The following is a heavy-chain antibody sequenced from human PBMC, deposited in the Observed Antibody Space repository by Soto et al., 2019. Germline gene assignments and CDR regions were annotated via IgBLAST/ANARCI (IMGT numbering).Heavy chain of an antibody. CDR3: ARVGSSGWYYFDY. CDR2: IIPILGIA. J-gene: IGHJ4*02. D-gene: IGHD6-19*01. V-gene: IGHV1-69*02. CDR1: GGTFSSYT. Sequence: QVQLVQSGAEVKKPGSSVTVSCKASGGTFSSYTISWVRQAPGQGLEWMGRIIPILGIANYAQKFQGRVTITADKSTSTAYMELISLRSEDTAVDDCARVGSSGWYYFDYWGQGTLVTVSS.